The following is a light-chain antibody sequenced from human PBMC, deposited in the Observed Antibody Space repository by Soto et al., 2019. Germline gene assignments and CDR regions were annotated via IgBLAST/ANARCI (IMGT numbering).Light chain of an antibody. CDR3: QQYNNWPPLT. Sequence: EIVMTQSPATLSVSPGERATLSCRASQSVSSNLAWYQQKPGQAPMLLIYGASTRSTGIPARFSGSGSGTEFTLTISSLQSEDLAVYYCQQYNNWPPLTFGGGTKVEIK. CDR2: GAS. J-gene: IGKJ4*01. CDR1: QSVSSN. V-gene: IGKV3-15*01.